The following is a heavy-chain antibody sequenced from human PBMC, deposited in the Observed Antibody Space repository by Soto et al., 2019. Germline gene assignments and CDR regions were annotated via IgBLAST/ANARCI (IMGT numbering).Heavy chain of an antibody. J-gene: IGHJ6*02. CDR3: ARVWNYVGYYYYGMDV. V-gene: IGHV6-1*01. Sequence: PSETLSLTCAISGDSVSSNSAAWNWIRQSPSRGLEWLGRTYYRSKWYNDYAVSVKSRITINPDTSKNQFSLQLNSVTPEDTAVYYCARVWNYVGYYYYGMDVWGQGTTVTVSS. CDR1: GDSVSSNSAA. D-gene: IGHD1-7*01. CDR2: TYYRSKWYN.